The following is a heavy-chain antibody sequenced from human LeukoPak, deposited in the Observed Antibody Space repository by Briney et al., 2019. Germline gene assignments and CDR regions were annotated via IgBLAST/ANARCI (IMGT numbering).Heavy chain of an antibody. V-gene: IGHV3-23*01. J-gene: IGHJ4*02. D-gene: IGHD6-13*01. Sequence: GGSLRLSCAASGFTFSSYAMSWVRQAPGKGLEWVSATSGSGGSTYYADSVKGRFTISRDNSKNTLYLQMNSLRAEDTAVYYCAKDSKMAAAGTRLGYWGQGTLVTVSS. CDR3: AKDSKMAAAGTRLGY. CDR1: GFTFSSYA. CDR2: TSGSGGST.